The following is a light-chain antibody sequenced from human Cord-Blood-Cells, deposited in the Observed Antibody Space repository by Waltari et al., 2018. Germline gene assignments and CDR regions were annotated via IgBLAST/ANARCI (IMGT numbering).Light chain of an antibody. Sequence: IEKPQSPSSLSTSVGDRVPITCRASQSISSYLNWYQQKPGKAPKLLIYAASSLQSGVPSRFSGSGSGTDFTLTISSLQPEDFATYYCQQSYSTPLTFGRGTKVEIK. J-gene: IGKJ4*02. CDR3: QQSYSTPLT. V-gene: IGKV1-39*01. CDR1: QSISSY. CDR2: AAS.